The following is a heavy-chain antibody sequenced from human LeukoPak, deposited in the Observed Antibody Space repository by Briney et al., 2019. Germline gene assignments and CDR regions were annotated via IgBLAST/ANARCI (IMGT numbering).Heavy chain of an antibody. J-gene: IGHJ4*02. D-gene: IGHD3-16*02. CDR2: ISGSGGST. CDR1: GFTFSSYA. V-gene: IGHV3-23*01. Sequence: GGSLRLSCTASGFTFSSYAMSWVRQAPGKGLEWVSAISGSGGSTYYADSVKGRFTISRDNSKNTLYLQMNSLRAEDTAVYYCANYYVWGSYRSYYFDYWGQGTLVTVSS. CDR3: ANYYVWGSYRSYYFDY.